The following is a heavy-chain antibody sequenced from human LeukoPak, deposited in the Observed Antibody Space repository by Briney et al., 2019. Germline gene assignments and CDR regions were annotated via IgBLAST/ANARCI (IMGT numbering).Heavy chain of an antibody. J-gene: IGHJ4*02. Sequence: PSETLSLTCTASGGSISSGGYYWSWIRQHPGKGLEWIGYIYYSGSTYYNPPLKSRVTISVDTSKNQFSLKLSSVTAADTAVYYCARRNYYDSSGDFDYWGQGTLVTVSS. CDR1: GGSISSGGYY. CDR2: IYYSGST. V-gene: IGHV4-31*03. D-gene: IGHD3-22*01. CDR3: ARRNYYDSSGDFDY.